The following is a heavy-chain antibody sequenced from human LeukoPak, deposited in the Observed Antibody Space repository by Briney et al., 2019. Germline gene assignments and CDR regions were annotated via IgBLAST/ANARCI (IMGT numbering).Heavy chain of an antibody. CDR1: GFTFSSYS. CDR3: ARGVLQGRFDY. J-gene: IGHJ4*02. D-gene: IGHD2/OR15-2a*01. CDR2: ISSSSSTI. V-gene: IGHV3-48*04. Sequence: QPGGSLRLSCAASGFTFSSYSMNWVRQAPGKGLEWVSYISSSSSTIYYADSVKGRFTISRDNAKNSLYLQMNSLRAEDTAVYYCARGVLQGRFDYWGQGTLVTVSS.